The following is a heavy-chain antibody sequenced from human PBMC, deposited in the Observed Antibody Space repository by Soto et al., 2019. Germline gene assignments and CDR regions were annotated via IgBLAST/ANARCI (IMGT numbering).Heavy chain of an antibody. CDR1: AFTFTNHA. D-gene: IGHD5-12*01. V-gene: IGHV3-23*01. CDR2: VSGSGGRT. J-gene: IGHJ4*02. CDR3: ARRARDRYNSPIDY. Sequence: EVQLLESGGGLVQPGGSLRLSCAASAFTFTNHAMNWVRQAPGKGLEWVSGVSGSGGRTSYADSVKGRFTVSRDNSKNTLYLQMNTLRAEDTAVYYCARRARDRYNSPIDYWGQGTLVTVSS.